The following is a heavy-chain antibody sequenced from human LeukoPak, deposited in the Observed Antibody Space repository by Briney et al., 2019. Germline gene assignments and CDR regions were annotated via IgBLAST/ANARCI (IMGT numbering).Heavy chain of an antibody. J-gene: IGHJ4*02. CDR1: GFSVSGYW. V-gene: IGHV3-7*01. Sequence: GGSLRLSCAVSGFSVSGYWMTWVRQAPGKGLEWVANIKQDGSEKNYVDSVKGRFTISRDNAENSLFLQMNSLRVEDTAVYYCAREWQGGIAAAGTRIEGDYWGQGTLAAVSS. CDR2: IKQDGSEK. CDR3: AREWQGGIAAAGTRIEGDY. D-gene: IGHD6-13*01.